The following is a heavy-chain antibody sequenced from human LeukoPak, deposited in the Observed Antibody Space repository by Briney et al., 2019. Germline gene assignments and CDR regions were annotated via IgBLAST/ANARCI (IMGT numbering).Heavy chain of an antibody. CDR3: AKEMTTVVTAYFQH. Sequence: GGSLRLSCAASGFTFSSYAMNWVRQAPGKGLEWVSGISGGGGSTYYADSVKGRFTISRDNSKNTLYLQMNSLRAEDTAVYYCAKEMTTVVTAYFQHWGQGTLVTVSS. D-gene: IGHD4-23*01. CDR2: ISGGGGST. V-gene: IGHV3-23*01. CDR1: GFTFSSYA. J-gene: IGHJ1*01.